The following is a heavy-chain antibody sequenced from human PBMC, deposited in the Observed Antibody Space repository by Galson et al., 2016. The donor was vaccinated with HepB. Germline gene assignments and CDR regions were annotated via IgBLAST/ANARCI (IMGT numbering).Heavy chain of an antibody. D-gene: IGHD2-15*01. J-gene: IGHJ3*02. V-gene: IGHV3-23*01. CDR3: AKWGGYCSGGSCYSDAFDI. CDR1: GFTFSSYA. CDR2: ISGSGGST. Sequence: SLRLSCAASGFTFSSYAMSWVRQAPGKGLEWVSAISGSGGSTYYADSVKGRFTISRDNSKNTLYLQMNSLRAEDTAVYYCAKWGGYCSGGSCYSDAFDIWGQGTMVTVSS.